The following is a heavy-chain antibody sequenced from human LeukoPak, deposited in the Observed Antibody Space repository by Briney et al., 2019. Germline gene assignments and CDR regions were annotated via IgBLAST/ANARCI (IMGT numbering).Heavy chain of an antibody. D-gene: IGHD6-13*01. CDR1: GFTFTSYW. J-gene: IGHJ4*01. V-gene: IGHV3-7*01. Sequence: GGSLRLSCAVSGFTFTSYWMNWVRQAPGTGLEWVGSIRQDGGEKYYVDSVKGRFTISRDNTKNSLYLQMSSLRAEDTAVYYCARDGTAAGLYFDLWGQGTLVTVSS. CDR2: IRQDGGEK. CDR3: ARDGTAAGLYFDL.